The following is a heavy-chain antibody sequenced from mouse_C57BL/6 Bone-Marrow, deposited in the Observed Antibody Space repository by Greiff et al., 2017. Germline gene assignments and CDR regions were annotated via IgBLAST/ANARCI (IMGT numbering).Heavy chain of an antibody. CDR1: GYTFTDYY. CDR2: IYPGSGNT. V-gene: IGHV1-76*01. Sequence: VQLKESGAELVRPGASVKLSCKASGYTFTDYYINWVKQRPGQGLEWIARIYPGSGNTYYNEKFKGKATLTAEKSSSTAYMQLSSLTSEDSAVYFCARFDYDPYFDVWGTGTTVTVSS. J-gene: IGHJ1*03. D-gene: IGHD2-4*01. CDR3: ARFDYDPYFDV.